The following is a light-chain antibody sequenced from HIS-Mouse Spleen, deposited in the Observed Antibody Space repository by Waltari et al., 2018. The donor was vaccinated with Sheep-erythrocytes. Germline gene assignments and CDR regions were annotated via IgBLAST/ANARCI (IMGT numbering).Light chain of an antibody. Sequence: LTQPASVSGSPGQSITISCTGTSSDVGSYNLFSWYQQHPGKAPKLMIYEGSKRPSGVSNRFSGSKSGNTASLTISGLQAEDEADYYCCSYAGSSTPWVFGGGTKLTVL. CDR2: EGS. CDR1: SSDVGSYNL. J-gene: IGLJ3*02. V-gene: IGLV2-23*01. CDR3: CSYAGSSTPWV.